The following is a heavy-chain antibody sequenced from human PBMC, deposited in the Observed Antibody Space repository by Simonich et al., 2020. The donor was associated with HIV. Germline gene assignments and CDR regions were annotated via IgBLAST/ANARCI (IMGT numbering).Heavy chain of an antibody. Sequence: EVQLVESGGGLVKPGGSLRLSCAASGFTFSSYSMNWVRQAPGKGLEWVSSISSSNSYIYYADSVKGRFTISRDNAKNALYRQMNSLRAEDTAVYYCARDGRKGSSTSCSDYWGQGTLVTVSS. V-gene: IGHV3-21*01. CDR3: ARDGRKGSSTSCSDY. CDR2: ISSSNSYI. D-gene: IGHD2-2*01. CDR1: GFTFSSYS. J-gene: IGHJ4*02.